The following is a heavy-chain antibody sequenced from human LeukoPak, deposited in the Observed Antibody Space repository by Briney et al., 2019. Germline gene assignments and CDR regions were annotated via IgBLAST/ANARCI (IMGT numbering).Heavy chain of an antibody. Sequence: SESLSLSCSVHGGSIRSYYWRWIRQPPGGGLEWNGYIYYSGRTNYNPSLKSRVTISVDTSKNKFSLQLSSVTAADTAVYYCARSDIYCSGGSCPPNTFDAFDIWGQGTMVTVSS. D-gene: IGHD2-15*01. CDR1: GGSIRSYY. CDR3: ARSDIYCSGGSCPPNTFDAFDI. J-gene: IGHJ3*02. V-gene: IGHV4-59*01. CDR2: IYYSGRT.